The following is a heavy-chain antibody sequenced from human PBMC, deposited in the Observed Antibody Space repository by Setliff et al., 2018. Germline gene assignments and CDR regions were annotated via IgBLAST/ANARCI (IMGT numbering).Heavy chain of an antibody. J-gene: IGHJ6*03. CDR3: ASHFLTVMKYYYYMDV. D-gene: IGHD5-18*01. CDR1: GGAFNSYA. CDR2: IMPALQAA. Sequence: VASVKVSCKASGGAFNSYAINWVRQAPGQGLEWMGGIMPALQAASYALKLQGRVTITADESTSTAYMELSGLTSEDTAVYYCASHFLTVMKYYYYMDVWGKGTTVTVSS. V-gene: IGHV1-69*13.